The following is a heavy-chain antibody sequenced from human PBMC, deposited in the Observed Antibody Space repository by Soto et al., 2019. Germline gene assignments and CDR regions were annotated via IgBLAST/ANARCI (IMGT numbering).Heavy chain of an antibody. Sequence: SETLSLTCTVSGGSISSYYWSWIRQPPGKGLEWIGYIYYSGSTNYNPSLKSRVTISVDTSKNQFSLKLSSVTAADTAVYYCASDIRGYDSSGYSYYYYGMDVWGQGTTVTVSS. D-gene: IGHD3-22*01. CDR3: ASDIRGYDSSGYSYYYYGMDV. CDR1: GGSISSYY. J-gene: IGHJ6*02. V-gene: IGHV4-59*01. CDR2: IYYSGST.